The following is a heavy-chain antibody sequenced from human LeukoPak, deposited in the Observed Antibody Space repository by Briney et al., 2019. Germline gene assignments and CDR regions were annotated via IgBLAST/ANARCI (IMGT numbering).Heavy chain of an antibody. J-gene: IGHJ3*02. CDR2: ISSSSSTI. CDR1: GFSFSSYS. D-gene: IGHD4-17*01. Sequence: PGGSLRLSCAASGFSFSSYSMNWVRQAPGKGLEWVSYISSSSSTIYYADSVKGRFTISRDNAKNSLYLQMNSLRVEDTAVYYCARDPPVTTPPDAFDIWGQGTMVTVSS. CDR3: ARDPPVTTPPDAFDI. V-gene: IGHV3-48*01.